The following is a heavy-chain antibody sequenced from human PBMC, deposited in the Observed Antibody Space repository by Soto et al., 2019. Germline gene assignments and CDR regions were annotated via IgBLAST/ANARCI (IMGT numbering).Heavy chain of an antibody. CDR1: GFTFSSYG. CDR2: ISYDGSNK. J-gene: IGHJ5*02. CDR3: AKSAYYGSADEHWFDP. D-gene: IGHD3-3*01. Sequence: GGSLRLSCAASGFTFSSYGIHWVRQAPGKGLEWVAVISYDGSNKYYAASVKGRFTISRDNSKNTLYLQMNSLRAEDTAVYYCAKSAYYGSADEHWFDPWGQGTLVTVSS. V-gene: IGHV3-30*18.